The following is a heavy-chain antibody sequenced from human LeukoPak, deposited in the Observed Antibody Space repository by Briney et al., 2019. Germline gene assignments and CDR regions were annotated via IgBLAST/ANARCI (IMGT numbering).Heavy chain of an antibody. J-gene: IGHJ4*02. CDR3: ARGGATRDFGY. V-gene: IGHV4-38-2*02. D-gene: IGHD1-26*01. CDR1: GFSISSGYY. CDR2: IYHSGST. Sequence: SETLSLTCPVSGFSISSGYYWGWIRQPPGKGLEWIGSIYHSGSTYYNPSLKSRVTISVDTSKNQFSLKLSSVTAADTAVYYCARGGATRDFGYWGQGTLVTVSS.